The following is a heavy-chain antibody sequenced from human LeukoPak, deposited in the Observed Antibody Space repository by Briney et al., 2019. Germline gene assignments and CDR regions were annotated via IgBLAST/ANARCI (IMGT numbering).Heavy chain of an antibody. CDR2: ISETGRST. CDR1: GFTFSTFA. Sequence: PGGSLRLSCVASGFTFSTFAMNWVRQAPGKGLEWVSTISETGRSTYYADSVKGQFTISRDNSKNTLYLQMNSLRAEDTAVYYCAKAFGEYSSYFDYWGQGTLVTVSS. J-gene: IGHJ4*02. V-gene: IGHV3-23*01. CDR3: AKAFGEYSSYFDY. D-gene: IGHD6-6*01.